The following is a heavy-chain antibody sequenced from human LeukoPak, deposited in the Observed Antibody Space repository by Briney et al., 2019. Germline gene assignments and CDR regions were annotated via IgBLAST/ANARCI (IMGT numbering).Heavy chain of an antibody. V-gene: IGHV3-49*04. CDR2: IQAKAYGGAT. D-gene: IGHD2-2*01. CDR1: VYTFGEYA. J-gene: IGHJ4*02. CDR3: TRAPHPRCSSSGCYLDY. Sequence: PGGSLRLSCSTSVYTFGEYAVSWVRHAPGKGLEWVGHIQAKAYGGATKYAASVNGRFSISRDDSQSIANLQMNDLKTEDTAVYYCTRAPHPRCSSSGCYLDYWGQGTLVTVSS.